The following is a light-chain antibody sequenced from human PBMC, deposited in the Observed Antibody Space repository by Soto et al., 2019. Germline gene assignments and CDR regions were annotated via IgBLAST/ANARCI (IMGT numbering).Light chain of an antibody. V-gene: IGKV3-11*01. J-gene: IGKJ3*01. CDR2: DSF. CDR3: QQRASWPIT. CDR1: QSIAGY. Sequence: EIVLTQTPATLSLSPGERATLACRASQSIAGYLHWYQHRPGQAPRLLIYDSFNRATGIPARFSGSGSGTDFTLTISSLEPADFAVYYCQQRASWPITFGPGTKVDIK.